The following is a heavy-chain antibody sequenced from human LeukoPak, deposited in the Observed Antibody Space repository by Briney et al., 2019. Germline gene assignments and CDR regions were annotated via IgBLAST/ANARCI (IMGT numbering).Heavy chain of an antibody. J-gene: IGHJ4*02. D-gene: IGHD2-15*01. CDR3: ARDPLYGSGGSYDY. CDR2: INPNSGGT. CDR1: GYTFTGYY. Sequence: ASVKVSCKASGYTFTGYYMHWVRQAPGQGLEWMGWINPNSGGTNYAQKFQGWVTMTRDTSISTAYMELSRLRSDDTAVYYCARDPLYGSGGSYDYWGQGTLVTVSS. V-gene: IGHV1-2*04.